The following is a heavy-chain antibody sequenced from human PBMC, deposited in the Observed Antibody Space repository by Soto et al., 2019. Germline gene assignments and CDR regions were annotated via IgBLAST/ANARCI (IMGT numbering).Heavy chain of an antibody. Sequence: KPGGSLRLSCAASGFTFSSYSMNWVRQAPGKGLEWVSSISSSSSYIYYADSVKGRFTISRDNAKNSLYLQMNSLRAEDTAVYYCARAAYYDFWSGYYTARGYYYYMDVWGKGTTVTVSS. CDR1: GFTFSSYS. V-gene: IGHV3-21*01. CDR2: ISSSSSYI. CDR3: ARAAYYDFWSGYYTARGYYYYMDV. D-gene: IGHD3-3*01. J-gene: IGHJ6*03.